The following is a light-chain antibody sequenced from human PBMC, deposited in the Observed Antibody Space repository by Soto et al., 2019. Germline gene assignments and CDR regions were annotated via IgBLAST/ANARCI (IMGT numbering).Light chain of an antibody. CDR3: YSYAGSFTWV. J-gene: IGLJ3*02. CDR1: SSDVGSYNL. CDR2: EAT. V-gene: IGLV2-23*01. Sequence: QSALTQPASVSGSPEQSITISCTGTSSDVGSYNLVSWYQQHPGKAPKVMIYEATKRPSGVSNRFSGSKSGNTASLTISGLQADDEGDYYCYSYAGSFTWVFGGGTKVTVL.